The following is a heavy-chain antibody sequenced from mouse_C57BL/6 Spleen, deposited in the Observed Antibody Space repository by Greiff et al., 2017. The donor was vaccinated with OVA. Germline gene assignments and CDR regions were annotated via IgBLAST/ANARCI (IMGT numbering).Heavy chain of an antibody. Sequence: EVKLMESGPGLVKPSQSLSLTCSVTGYSITSGYYWNWIRQFPGNKLEWMGYISYDGSNNYNPSLKNRISITRDTSKNQFFLKLNSVTTEDTATYYCARVEYGYGFAYWGQGTLVTVSA. CDR3: ARVEYGYGFAY. V-gene: IGHV3-6*01. D-gene: IGHD2-2*01. CDR1: GYSITSGYY. CDR2: ISYDGSN. J-gene: IGHJ3*01.